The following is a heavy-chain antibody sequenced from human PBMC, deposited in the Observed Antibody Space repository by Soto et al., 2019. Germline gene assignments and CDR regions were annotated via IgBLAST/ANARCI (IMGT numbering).Heavy chain of an antibody. CDR1: GFSLSTSGVG. D-gene: IGHD3-10*01. Sequence: SGPTLVNPTQTLTLTCTFSGFSLSTSGVGVGWIRQPPGKALEWLALIYWDDDKRYSPSLKSRLIITKDTSKNQVVLTMTNMDPVDTATYYCAHRRGERFGEGLAYYYYYYMDVWGKGTTVTVSS. CDR3: AHRRGERFGEGLAYYYYYYMDV. CDR2: IYWDDDK. V-gene: IGHV2-5*02. J-gene: IGHJ6*03.